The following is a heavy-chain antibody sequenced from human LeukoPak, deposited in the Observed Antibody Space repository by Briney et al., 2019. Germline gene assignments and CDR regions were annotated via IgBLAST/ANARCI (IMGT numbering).Heavy chain of an antibody. Sequence: PGGSLRLSCAASGFTVSSNYMSWVRQAPGKGLEWVSVIYSGGSTYYADSVKGRFTISKDNSKDTLYLQMNSLRAEDTAVYYCARDRGIYSGYFDYWGQGTLVTVSS. D-gene: IGHD2-21*01. J-gene: IGHJ4*02. CDR3: ARDRGIYSGYFDY. CDR2: IYSGGST. V-gene: IGHV3-66*01. CDR1: GFTVSSNY.